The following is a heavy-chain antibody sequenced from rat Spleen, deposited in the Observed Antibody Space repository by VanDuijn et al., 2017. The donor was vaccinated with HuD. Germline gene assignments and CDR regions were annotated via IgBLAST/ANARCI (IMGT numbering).Heavy chain of an antibody. J-gene: IGHJ2*01. D-gene: IGHD1-11*01. Sequence: EVQLVESGGGLVQPGRSLKLSCVASGFTFSAYWMYWVRQAPGKGLDWVATISYDGSSTYYRDYVKGRFTISRDNAKSTLYLQMDSLRSEDTATYYCARPTGEGFDYWGQGVMVTVSS. V-gene: IGHV5-7*01. CDR1: GFTFSAYW. CDR3: ARPTGEGFDY. CDR2: ISYDGSST.